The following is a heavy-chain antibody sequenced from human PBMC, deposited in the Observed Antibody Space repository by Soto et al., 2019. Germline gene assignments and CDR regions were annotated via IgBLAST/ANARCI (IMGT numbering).Heavy chain of an antibody. CDR3: ARGLGAGIGALDE. CDR1: GFTFSSYA. CDR2: ISYDGSNK. V-gene: IGHV3-30-3*01. Sequence: PGGSLRLSCAASGFTFSSYAMHWVRQAPGKGLEWVAVISYDGSNKYYADSVKGRFTISRDNSKNTLYLQMNSLRAEDTAVYYCARGLGAGIGALDEWGQGTLVTVSS. J-gene: IGHJ4*02. D-gene: IGHD6-13*01.